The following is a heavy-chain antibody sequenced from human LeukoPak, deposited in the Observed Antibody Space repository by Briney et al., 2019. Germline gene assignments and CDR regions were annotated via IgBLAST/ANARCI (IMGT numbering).Heavy chain of an antibody. CDR1: GFTFTNAW. J-gene: IGHJ4*02. D-gene: IGHD5-12*01. CDR3: AMFGLVAAIDS. CDR2: IKGDGSEK. V-gene: IGHV3-7*02. Sequence: GGSLRLSCASSGFTFTNAWMSWVRQAPGRGLEWVANIKGDGSEKYYADSVRGQFTISRDNAKNSLYLQMNSLRAEDTAVYYCAMFGLVAAIDSWGQGTLVTVSS.